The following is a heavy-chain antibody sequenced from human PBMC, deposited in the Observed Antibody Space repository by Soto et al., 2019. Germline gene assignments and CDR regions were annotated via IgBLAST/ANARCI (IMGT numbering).Heavy chain of an antibody. CDR2: IKQDGSEK. Sequence: GGSLRLSCAASGFTFSSYAMSWVRQAPGKGLEWVANIKQDGSEKYYVDSVKGQFTISRDNAKNSLYLQMNSLRAEDTAVYYCARIGYCSGGSCYATDAFDIWGQGTMVTVSS. J-gene: IGHJ3*02. CDR3: ARIGYCSGGSCYATDAFDI. V-gene: IGHV3-7*01. D-gene: IGHD2-15*01. CDR1: GFTFSSYA.